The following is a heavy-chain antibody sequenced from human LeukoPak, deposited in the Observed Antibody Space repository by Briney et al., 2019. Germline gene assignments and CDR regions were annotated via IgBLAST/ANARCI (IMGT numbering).Heavy chain of an antibody. Sequence: GGSLRLSCAASGFTFGDYWMHWVRQAPGKGLVWVSRIISDGSSASYADSVKGRFTMSRDNAKNTLHLQMNSLRVEDTAVYYCVSFYETYWGRGTLVTVSS. J-gene: IGHJ4*02. CDR2: IISDGSSA. CDR1: GFTFGDYW. CDR3: VSFYETY. D-gene: IGHD2-2*01. V-gene: IGHV3-74*01.